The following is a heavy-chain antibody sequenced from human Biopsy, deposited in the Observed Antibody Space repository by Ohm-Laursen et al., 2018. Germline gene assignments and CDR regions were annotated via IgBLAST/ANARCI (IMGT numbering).Heavy chain of an antibody. J-gene: IGHJ4*02. D-gene: IGHD3-16*01. CDR2: IYYTGKT. V-gene: IGHV4-59*11. CDR3: ARDSRGGHLNTTLITGKNLDS. Sequence: GTLSLTCAVSGGSMSDHYWSWLRQTPGKGLEWLGYIYYTGKTTYNPSVKSRVTISVDTSKNQFSLKLNSVTAADTAVYFCARDSRGGHLNTTLITGKNLDSWGQGILVTVSS. CDR1: GGSMSDHY.